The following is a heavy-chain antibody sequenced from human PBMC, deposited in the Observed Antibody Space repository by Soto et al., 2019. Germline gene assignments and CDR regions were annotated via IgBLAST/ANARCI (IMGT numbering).Heavy chain of an antibody. V-gene: IGHV3-30-3*01. D-gene: IGHD6-19*01. CDR3: AKDQGGIAVAGTQVVYYYCMDV. CDR1: GFTFSSYA. Sequence: GGSLRLSCAASGFTFSSYAMHWVRQAPGKGLEWVAVISYDGSNKYYADSVKGRFTISRDNSKNSLYLQMNSLRTEDTALYYCAKDQGGIAVAGTQVVYYYCMDVWGQGTTVTVSS. J-gene: IGHJ6*02. CDR2: ISYDGSNK.